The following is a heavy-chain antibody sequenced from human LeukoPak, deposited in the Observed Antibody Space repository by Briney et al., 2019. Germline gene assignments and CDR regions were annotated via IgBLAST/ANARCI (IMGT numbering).Heavy chain of an antibody. D-gene: IGHD3-3*01. J-gene: IGHJ5*02. CDR2: IYYSGST. Sequence: PSETLSLTCTVSGGSVSSGDYYWSWIRQPPGKGLEWIGYIYYSGSTNYNPSLKSRVTISVDTSKNQFSLKLSSVTAADTAVYYCARDRRNYDFWSGPLRGGFDPWGQGTLVTVSS. CDR1: GGSVSSGDYY. V-gene: IGHV4-61*08. CDR3: ARDRRNYDFWSGPLRGGFDP.